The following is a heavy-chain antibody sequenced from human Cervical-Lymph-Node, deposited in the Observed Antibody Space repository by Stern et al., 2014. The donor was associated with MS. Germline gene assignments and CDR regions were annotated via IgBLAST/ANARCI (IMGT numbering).Heavy chain of an antibody. CDR2: LSDTGST. CDR3: ARHEVLLWFGVDDAFDI. J-gene: IGHJ3*02. V-gene: IGHV4-59*08. D-gene: IGHD3-10*01. Sequence: VQLVESGPGLVKPSETLSLSCTVSGGSINSHFWSWIRQPPGKGLEWIGYLSDTGSTNYNPTLKSRVTISGDASRNQFSLRLTSVTAADTAVYYCARHEVLLWFGVDDAFDIWGQGTMVTVSS. CDR1: GGSINSHF.